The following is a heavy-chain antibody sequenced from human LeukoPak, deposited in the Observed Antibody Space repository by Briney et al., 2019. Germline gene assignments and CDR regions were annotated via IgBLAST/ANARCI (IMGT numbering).Heavy chain of an antibody. V-gene: IGHV3-23*01. Sequence: PGGSLRLSCAASGFTFSSYAMSWVRQAPGKGLEWVSAISGSGGSTYYADSVKGRFTISRDNAKNSLYLQMNSLRAEDTAVYYCARGHSGSYPFDYWGQGTLVTVSS. CDR3: ARGHSGSYPFDY. D-gene: IGHD1-26*01. CDR2: ISGSGGST. J-gene: IGHJ4*02. CDR1: GFTFSSYA.